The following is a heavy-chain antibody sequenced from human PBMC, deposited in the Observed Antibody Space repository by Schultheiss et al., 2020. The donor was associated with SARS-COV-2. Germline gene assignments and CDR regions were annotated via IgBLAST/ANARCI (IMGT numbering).Heavy chain of an antibody. J-gene: IGHJ5*02. V-gene: IGHV4-59*01. CDR3: ARTLSVAGALGWFDP. CDR1: GGSISNYY. Sequence: SETLSLTCTVSGGSISNYYWSWIRQPPGKGLEWIGYIYYSGSTNYNPSLKSRVTISVDTSKNQFSLKLSSVTAADTAVYYCARTLSVAGALGWFDPWGQGTLVTVSS. D-gene: IGHD6-19*01. CDR2: IYYSGST.